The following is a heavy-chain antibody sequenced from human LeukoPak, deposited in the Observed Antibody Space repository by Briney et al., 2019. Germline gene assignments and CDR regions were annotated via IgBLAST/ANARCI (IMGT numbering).Heavy chain of an antibody. CDR1: GFSFSTYA. CDR3: AKRDYGGYFDY. V-gene: IGHV3-33*06. CDR2: IWYDGSNK. Sequence: GGSLRLSCAASGFSFSTYAMHWVRQAPGKGLEWVAMIWYDGSNKHYADSVKGRFTISRDNSKNTLSLQLNSLRAEDTAIYYCAKRDYGGYFDYWGQGTLVTVSS. J-gene: IGHJ4*02. D-gene: IGHD4-23*01.